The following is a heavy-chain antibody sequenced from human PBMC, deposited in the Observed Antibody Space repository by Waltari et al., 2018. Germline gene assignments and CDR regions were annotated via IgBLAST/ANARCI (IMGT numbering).Heavy chain of an antibody. Sequence: QMQLVQSGPEVKKPGTSVKVSCKTSGFTFTKSAVQWLRQPRGQRLEWIGWIGVGSGNTNYAQKFQERVTFTRDMSTSTAYMELSSLRPDDTAVYYCAAFSTGGSDAFDIWGQGTMVTVSS. CDR3: AAFSTGGSDAFDI. CDR2: IGVGSGNT. V-gene: IGHV1-58*01. J-gene: IGHJ3*02. CDR1: GFTFTKSA. D-gene: IGHD2-15*01.